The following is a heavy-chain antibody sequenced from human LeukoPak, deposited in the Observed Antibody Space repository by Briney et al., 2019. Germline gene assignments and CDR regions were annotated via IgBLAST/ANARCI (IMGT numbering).Heavy chain of an antibody. V-gene: IGHV4-59*08. Sequence: PSETLSLTCSGSGGSISSYYWSWIRQPPGKGLEWFGYIYYSGSTNYNPSLKSRVTISVDTSKNQFSLKLSSVTAADTAVYYCATRSYSSGWDFDYWGQGTLVTVSS. CDR1: GGSISSYY. CDR3: ATRSYSSGWDFDY. J-gene: IGHJ4*02. CDR2: IYYSGST. D-gene: IGHD6-19*01.